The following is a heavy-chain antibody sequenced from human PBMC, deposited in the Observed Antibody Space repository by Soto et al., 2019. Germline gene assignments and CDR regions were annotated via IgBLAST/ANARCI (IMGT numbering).Heavy chain of an antibody. D-gene: IGHD6-13*01. V-gene: IGHV4-59*01. CDR2: VYNSGST. Sequence: SETLPLACTVSGGSIISNYWTWIRQPPGKGLEWIGYVYNSGSTNYNPSLKSRVTISEDTSKSQFSLKVNSMTAADTAVYYCARYRREAVAGYTLDNWGQGMLVTVSS. CDR3: ARYRREAVAGYTLDN. CDR1: GGSIISNY. J-gene: IGHJ4*02.